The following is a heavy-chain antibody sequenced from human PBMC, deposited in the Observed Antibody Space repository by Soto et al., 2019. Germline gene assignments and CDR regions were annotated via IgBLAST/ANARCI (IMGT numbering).Heavy chain of an antibody. CDR3: VRPVSGVAAVDC. V-gene: IGHV4-39*07. J-gene: IGHJ4*02. CDR1: GGSISSSSYY. D-gene: IGHD6-13*01. Sequence: SETLSLTCTVSGGSISSSSYYWGWIRQPPGKGLEWIGSIYYSGSTYYNPSLKSRVTISRDNSKNTLYLQMNSLRAEDTAVYYCVRPVSGVAAVDCWGQGTLVTVSS. CDR2: IYYSGST.